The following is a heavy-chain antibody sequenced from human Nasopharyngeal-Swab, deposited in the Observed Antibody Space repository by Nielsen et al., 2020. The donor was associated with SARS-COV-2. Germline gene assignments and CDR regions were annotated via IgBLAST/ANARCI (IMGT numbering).Heavy chain of an antibody. Sequence: GESLKISCAASGFTFSSYGMHWVRQAPGKGLEWVAVISYDGSNKYYADSVKGRFTISRDNSKNTLYLQMNSLRAEDTAVYYCVKGAGGSYYYWYFDLWGRGTLVTVSS. V-gene: IGHV3-30*18. CDR2: ISYDGSNK. CDR1: GFTFSSYG. D-gene: IGHD1-26*01. J-gene: IGHJ2*01. CDR3: VKGAGGSYYYWYFDL.